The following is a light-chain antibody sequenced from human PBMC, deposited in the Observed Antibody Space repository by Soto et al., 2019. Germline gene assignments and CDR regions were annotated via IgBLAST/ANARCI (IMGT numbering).Light chain of an antibody. Sequence: QSVLTQPPSVSAAPGQTVTISCSGSSSNIGNNYVSWYQQLPGTAPKLLIYDNNKRPSGIPDPFSGSKSGTSATLGITGPQTGDEADYYCGTWDSSLSAVVFGGGTKITVL. J-gene: IGLJ3*02. CDR2: DNN. CDR1: SSNIGNNY. CDR3: GTWDSSLSAVV. V-gene: IGLV1-51*01.